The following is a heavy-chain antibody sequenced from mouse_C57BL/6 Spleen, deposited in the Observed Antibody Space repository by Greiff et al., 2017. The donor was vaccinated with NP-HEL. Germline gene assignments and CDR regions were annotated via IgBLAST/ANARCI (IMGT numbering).Heavy chain of an antibody. CDR1: GYTFTSYG. J-gene: IGHJ4*01. V-gene: IGHV1-81*01. Sequence: QVQLKQSGAELARPGASVKLSCKASGYTFTSYGISWVKQRTGQGLEWIGEIYPRSGNTYYNEKFKGKATLTADKSSSTAYMELRSLTSEDSAVYFCARAQGDAMDYWGQGTSVTVSS. CDR2: IYPRSGNT. CDR3: ARAQGDAMDY.